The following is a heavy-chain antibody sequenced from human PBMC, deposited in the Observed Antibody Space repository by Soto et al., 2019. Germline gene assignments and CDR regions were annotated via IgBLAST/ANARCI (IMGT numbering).Heavy chain of an antibody. CDR2: TYYRGST. Sequence: SETLSLTCNVSGGSITSAGNFWTWIRQRPGKGLEWIGNTYYRGSTYYNPSLKSRVSISVETSQNQISLKVTSVTAADTAVYYCAGVVGCSSTSCSTYNWFDPWGQGTLVTVSS. D-gene: IGHD2-2*01. CDR1: GGSITSAGNF. V-gene: IGHV4-31*03. J-gene: IGHJ5*02. CDR3: AGVVGCSSTSCSTYNWFDP.